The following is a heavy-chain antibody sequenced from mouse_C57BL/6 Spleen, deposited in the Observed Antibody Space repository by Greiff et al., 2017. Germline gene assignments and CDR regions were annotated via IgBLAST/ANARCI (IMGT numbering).Heavy chain of an antibody. V-gene: IGHV2-2*01. D-gene: IGHD6-1*01. Sequence: QVQLKQSGPGLVQPSQCLSITCTVSGFSFTSYGVHWVSQSPGKGLEWLGVIWSGGSTDNNAAFISRRSISKDNSKSQVFFKMNSLQADDTAIYYCARGHGGYYAMDYWGQRTSVTVSS. CDR1: GFSFTSYG. J-gene: IGHJ4*01. CDR3: ARGHGGYYAMDY. CDR2: IWSGGST.